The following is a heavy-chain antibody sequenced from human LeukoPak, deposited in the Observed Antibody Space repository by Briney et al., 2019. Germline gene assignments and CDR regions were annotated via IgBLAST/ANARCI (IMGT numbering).Heavy chain of an antibody. V-gene: IGHV4-34*01. J-gene: IGHJ4*02. CDR3: ARYRVRSRFDY. CDR1: GGSFSGYY. D-gene: IGHD3-10*01. CDR2: INHSGST. Sequence: SETLSLTCAVYGGSFSGYYWSWLRQPPGKGLEWIGEINHSGSTNYNPSLKSRVTISVDTSKNQFSLKLSSVTAADTAVYYCARYRVRSRFDYWGQGTLVTVAS.